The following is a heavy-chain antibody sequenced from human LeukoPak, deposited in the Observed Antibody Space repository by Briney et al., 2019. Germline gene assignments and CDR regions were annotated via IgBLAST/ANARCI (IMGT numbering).Heavy chain of an antibody. CDR3: ARGRSGYSPSFDY. CDR1: GFTFSSYW. D-gene: IGHD3-3*01. Sequence: GGSLRLSCAASGFTFSSYWMSWVRQAPGKGLEWVANIKQDGSEKYYVDSVKGRFTISRDNAKNSLYLQMNSLRAEDTAVYYCARGRSGYSPSFDYWGQGTLVTVSS. J-gene: IGHJ4*02. V-gene: IGHV3-7*01. CDR2: IKQDGSEK.